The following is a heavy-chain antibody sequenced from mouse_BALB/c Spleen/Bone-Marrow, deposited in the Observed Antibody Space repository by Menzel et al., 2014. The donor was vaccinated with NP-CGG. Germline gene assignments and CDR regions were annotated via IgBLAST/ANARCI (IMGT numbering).Heavy chain of an antibody. Sequence: VQLQQSGPELVKPGASVKMSCKASGYTFTSYVMHWVKQKPGQGLEWIGNINPNNDGTYYNEKFKGQATLTSDKSSSTAYMELSSLTTEDSAVYYCARSLDGYDWYFDFWGAGTTVTVTS. CDR1: GYTFTSYV. V-gene: IGHV1-14*01. CDR3: ARSLDGYDWYFDF. D-gene: IGHD2-3*01. CDR2: INPNNDGT. J-gene: IGHJ1*01.